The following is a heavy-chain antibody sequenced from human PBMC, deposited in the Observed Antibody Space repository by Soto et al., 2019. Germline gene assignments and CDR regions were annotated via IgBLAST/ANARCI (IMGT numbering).Heavy chain of an antibody. J-gene: IGHJ5*02. Sequence: WIRQPPGNGLEGIGYMYYSGSTHYNPSLKRRVTISVDTSKNQCSLKLSSVTAEDTAVYYCASVTVPAAIVFAFDPWGQGTLVTGSS. D-gene: IGHD2-2*01. V-gene: IGHV4-30-4*01. CDR2: MYYSGST. CDR3: ASVTVPAAIVFAFDP.